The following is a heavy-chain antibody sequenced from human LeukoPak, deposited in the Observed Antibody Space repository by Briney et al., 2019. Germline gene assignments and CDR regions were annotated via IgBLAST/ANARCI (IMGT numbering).Heavy chain of an antibody. Sequence: GGSLRLSCAASGFTFSSYEMNWVRQAPGKGLEWVSYISSSGSTIYYADSVKGRFTISRDNAKSSLYLQMNSLRAEDTAVYYCARGDYDILTGCLDYWGQGTLVTVSS. CDR2: ISSSGSTI. D-gene: IGHD3-9*01. V-gene: IGHV3-48*03. CDR1: GFTFSSYE. J-gene: IGHJ4*02. CDR3: ARGDYDILTGCLDY.